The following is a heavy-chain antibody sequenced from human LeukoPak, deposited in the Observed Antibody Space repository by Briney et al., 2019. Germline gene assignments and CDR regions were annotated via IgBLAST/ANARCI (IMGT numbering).Heavy chain of an antibody. V-gene: IGHV3-30*18. J-gene: IGHJ4*02. Sequence: PGGSLRLSCAASGFTFSSYGMHWIRQAPGKGLEWVAVISYDGSNKYYADSVKGRFTISRDNSKNTLYLQMNSLRAEDTAVYYCAKDTPYYYDSSGYIGNLDYWGQGTLVTVSS. D-gene: IGHD3-22*01. CDR3: AKDTPYYYDSSGYIGNLDY. CDR1: GFTFSSYG. CDR2: ISYDGSNK.